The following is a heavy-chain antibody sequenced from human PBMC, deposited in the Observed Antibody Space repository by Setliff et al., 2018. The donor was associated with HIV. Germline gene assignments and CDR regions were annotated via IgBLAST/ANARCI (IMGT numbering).Heavy chain of an antibody. CDR3: ALTGHRLLRGYMDV. Sequence: SETLSLTCYVTDDPISSYYWSWVRQPAGKGLEWIGRLYVSGGTNYNPSLKSRVTMSLDTSKKHFSLKLKSATAADTAVYYCALTGHRLLRGYMDVWGKGTTVTVSS. D-gene: IGHD2-15*01. CDR2: LYVSGGT. J-gene: IGHJ6*03. CDR1: DDPISSYY. V-gene: IGHV4-4*07.